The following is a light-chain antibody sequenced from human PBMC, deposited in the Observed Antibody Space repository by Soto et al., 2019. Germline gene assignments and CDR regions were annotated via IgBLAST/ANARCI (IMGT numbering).Light chain of an antibody. CDR3: SSYTTGSTLI. J-gene: IGLJ2*01. Sequence: QSALTQPASVSASPGQSITISCTGTSSDIGHFYYVSWYQVHPGKAPKLMIYDVSNRPSGVSNRFSGSKSGNTASLTISGLQSEDESDYYCSSYTTGSTLIFGRGTKLTVL. CDR2: DVS. CDR1: SSDIGHFYY. V-gene: IGLV2-14*01.